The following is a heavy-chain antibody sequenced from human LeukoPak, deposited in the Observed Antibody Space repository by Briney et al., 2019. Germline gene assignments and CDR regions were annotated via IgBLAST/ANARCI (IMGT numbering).Heavy chain of an antibody. CDR3: ARGMATGGRLDY. J-gene: IGHJ4*02. V-gene: IGHV3-9*03. D-gene: IGHD5-24*01. CDR1: GFTFDDYA. Sequence: GGSLRLSCAASGFTFDDYAMHWVRQAPGKGPEWVSGISWNSGSIGYADSVKGRFTISRDNAKNSLFLQMNSLRAEDMALYYCARGMATGGRLDYWGQGTLVTVSS. CDR2: ISWNSGSI.